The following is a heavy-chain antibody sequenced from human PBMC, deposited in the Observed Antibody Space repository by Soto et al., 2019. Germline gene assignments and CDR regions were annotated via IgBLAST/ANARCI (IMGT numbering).Heavy chain of an antibody. CDR1: GFTFSSYW. J-gene: IGHJ4*02. Sequence: GGSLRLSCAASGFTFSSYWMSWVRQAPGKGLEWVANIKQDGSEKYYVDSVKGRFTISRDNAKNSLYLQMNSLRAEDTAVYYCARADDFWSGYTFDYWGQGTLVTVSS. CDR3: ARADDFWSGYTFDY. D-gene: IGHD3-3*01. CDR2: IKQDGSEK. V-gene: IGHV3-7*01.